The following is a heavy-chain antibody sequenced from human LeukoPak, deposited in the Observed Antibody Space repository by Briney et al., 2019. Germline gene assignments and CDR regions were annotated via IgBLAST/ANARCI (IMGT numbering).Heavy chain of an antibody. Sequence: GASVKVSCKASGYTFTSYGISWVRQAPGQRLEWMGWINAGNGNTKYSQKFQGRVTITRDTSASTAYMELSSPRSEDTAVYYCARTTHDRYYDILTGYYHRPHDAFDIWGQGTMVTVSS. D-gene: IGHD3-9*01. V-gene: IGHV1-3*01. CDR1: GYTFTSYG. CDR2: INAGNGNT. J-gene: IGHJ3*02. CDR3: ARTTHDRYYDILTGYYHRPHDAFDI.